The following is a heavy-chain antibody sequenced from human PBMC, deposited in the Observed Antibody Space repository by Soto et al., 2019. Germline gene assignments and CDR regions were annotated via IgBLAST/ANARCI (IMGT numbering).Heavy chain of an antibody. CDR1: GFTFSSYW. V-gene: IGHV3-7*01. Sequence: GGSLRLSCAASGFTFSSYWMSWVRQAPGKGLEWVANIKQDGSEKYYVDSVKGRFTISRDNAKNSLYLQMNSLRAEDTAVYYCARDDYLYYYYMDVWGKGTTVTVSS. CDR2: IKQDGSEK. J-gene: IGHJ6*03. CDR3: ARDDYLYYYYMDV. D-gene: IGHD4-17*01.